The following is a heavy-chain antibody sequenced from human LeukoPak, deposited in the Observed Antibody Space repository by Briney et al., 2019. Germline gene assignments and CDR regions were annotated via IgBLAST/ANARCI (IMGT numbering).Heavy chain of an antibody. CDR1: GFTFSSYG. CDR2: ISGSGGST. J-gene: IGHJ4*02. Sequence: GGSLRLSCTTSGFTFSSYGMSWVRQAPGKGLEWVSAISGSGGSTYYADSVKGRFTISRDNSKNTLYLQMTSLRAEDTAVYYCASRGHVGSGTYSPYDYWGQGTLVTVSS. D-gene: IGHD3-10*01. V-gene: IGHV3-23*01. CDR3: ASRGHVGSGTYSPYDY.